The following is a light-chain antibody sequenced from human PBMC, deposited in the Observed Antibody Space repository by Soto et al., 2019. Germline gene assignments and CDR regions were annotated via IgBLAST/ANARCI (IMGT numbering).Light chain of an antibody. V-gene: IGKV3-11*01. J-gene: IGKJ1*01. CDR3: QRRSDWTREWR. CDR1: QSVSSY. Sequence: EIVLTQSPATLSLSPGERATLSCRASQSVSSYLAWYQQKPGPAPRLLIYDASNRATGIPARFSGSWSGTGFTVTVSSGEHEDCAVYSCQRRSDWTREWRCGEGTEVEIK. CDR2: DAS.